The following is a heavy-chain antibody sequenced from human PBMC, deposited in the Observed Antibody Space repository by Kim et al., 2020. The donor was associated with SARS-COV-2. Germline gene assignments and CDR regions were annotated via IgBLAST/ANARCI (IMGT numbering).Heavy chain of an antibody. D-gene: IGHD3-22*01. CDR3: ARDEGRVYDSIDY. CDR2: ISYDGSNK. J-gene: IGHJ4*02. Sequence: GGSLRLSCAASGFTFSSYAMHWVRQAPGKGLEWVAVISYDGSNKYYADSVKGRFTISRDNSKNTLYLQMNSLRAEDTAVYYCARDEGRVYDSIDYWGQGTLVTVSS. CDR1: GFTFSSYA. V-gene: IGHV3-30*04.